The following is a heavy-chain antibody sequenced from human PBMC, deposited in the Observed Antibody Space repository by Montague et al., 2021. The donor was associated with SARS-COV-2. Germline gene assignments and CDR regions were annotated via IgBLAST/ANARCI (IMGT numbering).Heavy chain of an antibody. D-gene: IGHD5-18*01. CDR3: AREAVGYSHGYPYWYFDL. Sequence: SPRLSCAASGFDFTSSEINWVRQAPGKGLEWVSYISTSGTLPSYMDSVKGRFTISRDNAKKSLYLQMDSLRAEDTAVYFCAREAVGYSHGYPYWYFDLWGRGTLVTVSS. V-gene: IGHV3-48*03. CDR1: GFDFTSSE. J-gene: IGHJ2*01. CDR2: ISTSGTLP.